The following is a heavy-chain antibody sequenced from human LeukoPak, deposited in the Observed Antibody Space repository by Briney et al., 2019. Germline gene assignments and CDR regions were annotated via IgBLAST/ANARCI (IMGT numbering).Heavy chain of an antibody. D-gene: IGHD1-26*01. CDR2: IYYSGST. CDR1: GGSISNYY. J-gene: IGHJ4*02. CDR3: ARSGSYFDS. Sequence: SETLSLTCSVSGGSISNYYWSWIRQPPRKGLEWIGSIYYSGSTNYNPSLKSRATLSVDTSKNHFSLKLTSVTAADTAVYYCARSGSYFDSWGQGTLVTVSS. V-gene: IGHV4-59*01.